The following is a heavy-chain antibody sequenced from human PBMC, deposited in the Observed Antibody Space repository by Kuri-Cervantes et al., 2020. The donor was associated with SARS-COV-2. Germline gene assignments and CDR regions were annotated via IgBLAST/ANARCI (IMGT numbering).Heavy chain of an antibody. V-gene: IGHV1-24*01. D-gene: IGHD4-11*01. CDR1: GYTLTELS. CDR2: FDPEDGET. J-gene: IGHJ6*03. CDR3: ARGGWTTVTTQPSYYYYYYMDV. Sequence: ASVKVSCKVSGYTLTELSMHWVRQAPGKGLEWMGGFDPEDGETIYAQKFQGRVTMTEDTSTDTAYMELSSLRSEDTAVYYCARGGWTTVTTQPSYYYYYYMDVWGKGTTVTVSS.